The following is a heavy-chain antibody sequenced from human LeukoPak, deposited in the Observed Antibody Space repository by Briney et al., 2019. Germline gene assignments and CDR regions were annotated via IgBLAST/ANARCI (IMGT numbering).Heavy chain of an antibody. CDR1: GFTLSVHW. J-gene: IGHJ6*02. CDR3: ARGHYGMDV. CDR2: IKGDGSET. Sequence: GGSLRLSCAASGFTLSVHWMTWVRQAPGKVMEWVANIKGDGSETHYVDSVKGRFTISRDNAKNSVSLQMNSLRAEDTAVYYCARGHYGMDVWGQGTTVAVSS. V-gene: IGHV3-7*03.